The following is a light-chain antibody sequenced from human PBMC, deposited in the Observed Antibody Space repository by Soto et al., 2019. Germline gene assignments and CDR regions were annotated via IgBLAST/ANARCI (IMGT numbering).Light chain of an antibody. V-gene: IGLV1-40*01. CDR3: QSFDSSLSGWV. CDR1: SSNIGARYD. CDR2: ANT. J-gene: IGLJ3*02. Sequence: QSVLTQPPSVSGAPGQRVTFSCTGSSSNIGARYDVHWYQQLPGTAPKLLIYANTNRPSGVPDRFSGSKSGTSASLAITGLQADDEAHYSCQSFDSSLSGWVFGGGTKLTVL.